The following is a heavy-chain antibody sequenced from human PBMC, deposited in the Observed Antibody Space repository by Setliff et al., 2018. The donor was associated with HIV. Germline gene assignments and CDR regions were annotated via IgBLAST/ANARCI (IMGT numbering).Heavy chain of an antibody. CDR1: GFTFGDYA. CDR3: TRVDYDFWSGPMTRYYFDY. J-gene: IGHJ4*02. D-gene: IGHD3-3*01. V-gene: IGHV3-49*04. Sequence: GGSLRLSCTASGFTFGDYAMSWVRQAPGKGLEWVGCIRSKAYGGTTEYAASVKGRFTISRDDSTSIAYLQMNSLKTEDTAVYYCTRVDYDFWSGPMTRYYFDYWGQGTLVTVSS. CDR2: IRSKAYGGTT.